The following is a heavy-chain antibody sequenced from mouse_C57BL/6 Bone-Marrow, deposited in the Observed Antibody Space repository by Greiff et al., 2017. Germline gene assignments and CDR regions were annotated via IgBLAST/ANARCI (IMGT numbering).Heavy chain of an antibody. V-gene: IGHV5-6*01. CDR3: ARQLYGFAY. CDR2: ISSGGSYT. J-gene: IGHJ3*01. Sequence: VQLQQSGGDLVKPGGSLKLSCAASGFTFSSYGMSWVRQTPDKRLEWVATISSGGSYTYYPDSVKGRFTISRDNAKNTLYLQMSSLKSEDTAMYYCARQLYGFAYWGQGTLVTVSA. CDR1: GFTFSSYG. D-gene: IGHD1-1*01.